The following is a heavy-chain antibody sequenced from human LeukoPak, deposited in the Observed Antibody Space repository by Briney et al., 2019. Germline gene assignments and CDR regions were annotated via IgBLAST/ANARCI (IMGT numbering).Heavy chain of an antibody. V-gene: IGHV3-74*01. CDR2: INTGGSTT. CDR3: ARGATFDY. Sequence: QSGGSLRLSCEASGFTFSSYWMHWVRQAPGKGLVWVSRINTGGSTTIYADSVKGRFTISRDNAKNTLYLQMNSVRAEDTAMYYCARGATFDYWGQGTLVTVSS. J-gene: IGHJ4*02. D-gene: IGHD5-12*01. CDR1: GFTFSSYW.